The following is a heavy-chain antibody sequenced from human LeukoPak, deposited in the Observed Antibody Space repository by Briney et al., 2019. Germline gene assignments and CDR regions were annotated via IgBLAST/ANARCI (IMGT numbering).Heavy chain of an antibody. CDR2: INHSGST. J-gene: IGHJ6*02. CDR1: GGSFSGYY. D-gene: IGHD2-2*01. CDR3: ASSRDTYCSSTSCYGGRRRGERGYYYGMDV. V-gene: IGHV4-34*01. Sequence: SETLSLTCAVYGGSFSGYYWSWIRQPPGKGLEWIGEINHSGSTNYNPSLKSRVTISVDTSKNQFSLKLSSVTAADTAVYYCASSRDTYCSSTSCYGGRRRGERGYYYGMDVWGQGTTVTVSS.